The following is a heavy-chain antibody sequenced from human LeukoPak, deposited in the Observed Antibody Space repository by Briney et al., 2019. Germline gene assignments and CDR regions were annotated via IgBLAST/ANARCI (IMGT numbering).Heavy chain of an antibody. V-gene: IGHV2-5*02. CDR2: IYWDDDK. Sequence: SGPTLVNPTQTLTLTCTFSGFSLTTSGVGVGWICQPPGKALEWLALIYWDDDKRYSPSLKSRLTITKDTSKNQVVLTMTNMDPVDTATYYCVNYGRLYNIDYWGQGTLVTVSS. CDR3: VNYGRLYNIDY. J-gene: IGHJ4*02. CDR1: GFSLTTSGVG. D-gene: IGHD1-1*01.